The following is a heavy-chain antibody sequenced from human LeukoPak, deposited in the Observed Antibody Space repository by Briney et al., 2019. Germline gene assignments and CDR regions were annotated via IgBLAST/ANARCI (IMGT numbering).Heavy chain of an antibody. V-gene: IGHV4-30-4*08. CDR2: IYYSGST. CDR1: GGSISSGDYY. CDR3: ARGGLLDFWSGSLDY. D-gene: IGHD3-3*01. Sequence: SQTLSLTCTVSGGSISSGDYYWSWIRQPPGKGLEWIGYIYYSGSTYYNPSLKSRVIISVDTSKNQFSLKLSSVTAADTAVYYCARGGLLDFWSGSLDYWGQGTLVTVSS. J-gene: IGHJ4*02.